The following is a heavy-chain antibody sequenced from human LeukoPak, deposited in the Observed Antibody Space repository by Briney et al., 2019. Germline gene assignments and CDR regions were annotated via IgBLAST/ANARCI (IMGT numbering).Heavy chain of an antibody. J-gene: IGHJ4*02. Sequence: GGSLRLSCGASGFVFSSYWMNWVRQVPGKGLEWVANINQDGSAMYYVDSVKGRFTISRDNAKNTLYLQMNSLRAEDTAVYYCARDAGGWQRWYYFDTWGQGTLVTVSS. V-gene: IGHV3-7*01. CDR1: GFVFSSYW. CDR2: INQDGSAM. D-gene: IGHD6-13*01. CDR3: ARDAGGWQRWYYFDT.